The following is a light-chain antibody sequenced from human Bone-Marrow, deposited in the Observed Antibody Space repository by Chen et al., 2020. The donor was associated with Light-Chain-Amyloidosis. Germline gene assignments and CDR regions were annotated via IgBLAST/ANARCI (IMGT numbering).Light chain of an antibody. J-gene: IGLJ2*01. CDR1: DLPTKY. CDR3: QSADSSGTYEVI. CDR2: RDT. V-gene: IGLV3-25*03. Sequence: SYELTQPPSVSVSPGQTARITCSGDDLPTKYAYWYQQKPGQAPVLVIHRDTERPSGISGRFSGSSSGTTATWTISGVQAEDEADYHCQSADSSGTYEVIFGGGTKLTV.